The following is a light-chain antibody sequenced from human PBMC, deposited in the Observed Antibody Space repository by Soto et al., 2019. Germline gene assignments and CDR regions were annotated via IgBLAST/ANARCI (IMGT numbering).Light chain of an antibody. Sequence: IQVTQSPSSLSASVRDRVTINCRASQSISHYVNWYQQRPGRAPKLLIYGAHSLQSGVTLRFSGSGSGTDFTLTISSLQPEDFATYYCQPTYSTPRTVGPGTKVEIK. CDR3: QPTYSTPRT. CDR1: QSISHY. CDR2: GAH. V-gene: IGKV1-39*01. J-gene: IGKJ2*01.